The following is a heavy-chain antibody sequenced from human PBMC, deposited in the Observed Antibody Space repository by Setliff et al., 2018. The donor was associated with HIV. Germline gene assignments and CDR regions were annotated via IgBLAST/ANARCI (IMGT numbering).Heavy chain of an antibody. CDR3: TTWQGYSGSSRAFDY. V-gene: IGHV3-74*01. Sequence: GGSLSLSCAASGFTLSTYWMHWVRQAPGKGLVWVSRINSDGTSTTYADSVKGRFTISRDNAKNTLYLQMNSLRAEDTAVYYCTTWQGYSGSSRAFDYWGQGRLVTVSS. D-gene: IGHD1-26*01. CDR2: INSDGTST. J-gene: IGHJ4*02. CDR1: GFTLSTYW.